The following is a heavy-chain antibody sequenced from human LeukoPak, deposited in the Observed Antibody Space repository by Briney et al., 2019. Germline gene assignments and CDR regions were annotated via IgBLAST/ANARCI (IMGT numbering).Heavy chain of an antibody. V-gene: IGHV3-15*04. CDR1: GFSFSDAW. CDR3: TTYGSGRKFDY. Sequence: GGSLRLSCAASGFSFSDAWMRWVRQIPGKGLEWVGRIESKTDGGTTDYAAPVKGRFTISRDESTNTLYLQMNSLKSEDTAVYYCTTYGSGRKFDYWGQGILVTVSS. D-gene: IGHD3-10*01. CDR2: IESKTDGGTT. J-gene: IGHJ4*02.